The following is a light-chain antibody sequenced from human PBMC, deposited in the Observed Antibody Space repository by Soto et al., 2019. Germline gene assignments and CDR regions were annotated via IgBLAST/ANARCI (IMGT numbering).Light chain of an antibody. J-gene: IGKJ5*01. CDR1: QSVSSSY. V-gene: IGKV3-20*01. CDR2: DTT. CDR3: QQYGSSPPIT. Sequence: EIVFTQSPGTLSLSPPERSTLSCRASQSVSSSYLAWYQQKPGQPPRLLIYDTTNRATGIPARFSGSGSGTDFTLTISRLEPEDFAVYYCQQYGSSPPITFGQGTRLEIK.